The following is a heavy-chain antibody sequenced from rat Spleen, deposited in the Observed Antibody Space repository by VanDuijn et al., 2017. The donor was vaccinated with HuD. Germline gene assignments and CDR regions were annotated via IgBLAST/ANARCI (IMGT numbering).Heavy chain of an antibody. D-gene: IGHD1-2*01. CDR2: IWYEGYT. V-gene: IGHV2-32*01. CDR1: GFSLTSYN. Sequence: QVQLKESGPGLVQPSQTLSLTCTVAGFSLTSYNVDWVRQPSEKGPEWTGRIWYEGYTAYNSALKSRRIISRDNSKGQIYLKLNRLQNEATATYFGDRADVAAISTDGIWGQGIMVTVSS. J-gene: IGHJ2*01. CDR3: DRADVAAISTDGI.